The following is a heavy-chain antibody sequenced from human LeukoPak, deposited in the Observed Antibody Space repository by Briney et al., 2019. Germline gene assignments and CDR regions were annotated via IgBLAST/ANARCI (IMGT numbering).Heavy chain of an antibody. Sequence: TGGSLRPSCAASGFTFSSYIMTWVRQAPGKGLEWVSIIGTSGGDIHYADSVKGRFSISRDNSKNTLSLQMNSLRVDDTAVYYCARDPNWGSGYWGQGTLVTVSS. J-gene: IGHJ4*02. D-gene: IGHD7-27*01. CDR1: GFTFSSYI. CDR3: ARDPNWGSGY. CDR2: IGTSGGDI. V-gene: IGHV3-23*01.